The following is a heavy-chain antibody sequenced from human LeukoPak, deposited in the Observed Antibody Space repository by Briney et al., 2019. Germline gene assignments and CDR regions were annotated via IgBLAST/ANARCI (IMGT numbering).Heavy chain of an antibody. CDR1: GGSISSSSYY. CDR3: ARTIAVAGTLNYFDY. V-gene: IGHV4-39*01. Sequence: SETLSLTCTVSGGSISSSSYYWGGIRQPPGKGLEWIGSIYYSGSTYYNPSLKSRVTISVDTSKNRFSLKLSSVTAADTAVYYCARTIAVAGTLNYFDYWGQGTLVTVSS. CDR2: IYYSGST. J-gene: IGHJ4*02. D-gene: IGHD6-19*01.